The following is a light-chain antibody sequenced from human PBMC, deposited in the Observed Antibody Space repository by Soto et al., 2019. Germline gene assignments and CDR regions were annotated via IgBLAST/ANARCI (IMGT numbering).Light chain of an antibody. CDR1: QSVTGNY. CDR3: QHYLDSPWA. V-gene: IGKV3-20*01. J-gene: IGKJ1*01. CDR2: GAS. Sequence: ERVLIPVLAAPFLSPRERATLSFRASQSVTGNYLAWYRQKPGQAPRLLIFGASRRATGIPDRFSGSGSGTDFILTISRLEHEDFAVYYCQHYLDSPWAFGQGTKVDIK.